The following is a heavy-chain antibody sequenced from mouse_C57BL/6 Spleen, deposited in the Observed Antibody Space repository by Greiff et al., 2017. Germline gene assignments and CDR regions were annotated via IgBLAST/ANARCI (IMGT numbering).Heavy chain of an antibody. CDR1: GFTFSDYY. Sequence: EVKLLESEGGLVQPGSSMKLSCTASGFTFSDYYMAWVRQVPEKGLEWVANINYDGSSTYYLDSLKSRFIISRDNAKNILYLQMSSLKSEDTATYYCAREGGDGIAYWGQGTLVTVSA. CDR3: AREGGDGIAY. D-gene: IGHD3-3*01. CDR2: INYDGSST. J-gene: IGHJ3*01. V-gene: IGHV5-16*01.